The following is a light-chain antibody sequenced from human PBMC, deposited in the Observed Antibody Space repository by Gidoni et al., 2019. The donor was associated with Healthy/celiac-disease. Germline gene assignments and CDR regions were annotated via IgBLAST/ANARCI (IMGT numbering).Light chain of an antibody. J-gene: IGKJ1*01. V-gene: IGKV1-5*01. CDR3: QQYNSYSRTWT. Sequence: DIQMTQSPSTLSASVGDRVTITCRASQSISSWLAWYQQKPGKAPKLLIYDASSLESGVPSSFGGSGSGTEVTLTISSLQPDDFATYYCQQYNSYSRTWTFGQGTKVEIK. CDR2: DAS. CDR1: QSISSW.